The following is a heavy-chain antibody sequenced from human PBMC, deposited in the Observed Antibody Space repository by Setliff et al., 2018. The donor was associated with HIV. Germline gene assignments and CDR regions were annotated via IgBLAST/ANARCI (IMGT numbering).Heavy chain of an antibody. J-gene: IGHJ4*03. V-gene: IGHV1-3*01. D-gene: IGHD3-10*01. CDR3: ARGALLAVFDFDY. CDR2: INVGKGDT. Sequence: GASVKVSCKASGYTFTGYYMHWVRQAPGQSLEWMGWINVGKGDTKYSQEFQGRITITRDTSANTAYMELSSLRSDDTAEYFCARGALLAVFDFDYWGHGTLVTVSS. CDR1: GYTFTGYY.